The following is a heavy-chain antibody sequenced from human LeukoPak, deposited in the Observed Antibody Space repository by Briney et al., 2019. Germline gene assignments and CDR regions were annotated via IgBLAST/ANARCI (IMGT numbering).Heavy chain of an antibody. Sequence: PGGSLRLSCAASGFTFKTYSMNWVRQAPGKGLEWVSYISSSGSTKYYADSVKGRFTISRDNAKNSLYLQMNSLRAEDTAVYYCARDERIAVAGTGYWGQGTLVTVSS. CDR2: ISSSGSTK. CDR3: ARDERIAVAGTGY. V-gene: IGHV3-48*04. CDR1: GFTFKTYS. D-gene: IGHD6-19*01. J-gene: IGHJ4*02.